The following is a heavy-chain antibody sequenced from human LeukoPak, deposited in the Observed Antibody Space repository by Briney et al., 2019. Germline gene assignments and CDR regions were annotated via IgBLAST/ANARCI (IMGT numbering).Heavy chain of an antibody. CDR2: IIPIFGTA. CDR3: ASLYCSGGSCYFDY. V-gene: IGHV1-69*13. CDR1: GGTFSSYA. J-gene: IGHJ4*02. D-gene: IGHD2-15*01. Sequence: APVKVSCKASGGTFSSYAISWVRQAPGRGLEWMGGIIPIFGTANYAQKFQGRVTITADESTSTAYMELSSLRSEDTAVYYCASLYCSGGSCYFDYWGQGTLVTVSS.